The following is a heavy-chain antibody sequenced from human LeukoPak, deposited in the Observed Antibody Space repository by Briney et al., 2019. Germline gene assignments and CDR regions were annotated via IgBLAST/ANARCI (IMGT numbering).Heavy chain of an antibody. Sequence: SETLSLTCTVSGGSISSGSYYWSWIRQPAGKGLEWIGRIYTSGSTNYNPSLKSRVTISVDTSKNQFSLKLSSVTAADTAVYYCVREGTSLRYFDWLSSDAFDIWGQGTMVTVSS. CDR3: VREGTSLRYFDWLSSDAFDI. CDR1: GGSISSGSYY. V-gene: IGHV4-61*02. J-gene: IGHJ3*02. CDR2: IYTSGST. D-gene: IGHD3-9*01.